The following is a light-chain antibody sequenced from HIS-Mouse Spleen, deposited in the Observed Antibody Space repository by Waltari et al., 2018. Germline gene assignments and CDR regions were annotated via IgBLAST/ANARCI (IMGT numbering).Light chain of an antibody. Sequence: QSALTQPASVSGSPGQSITISCPGTSSDVGGYNYGPWYQQHPGKAPKPMIYEVSNRPSGVSNRFSGSKSGNTASLTISGLQAEDEADYYCSSYTSSSTLVFGGGTKLTVL. J-gene: IGLJ3*02. CDR1: SSDVGGYNY. CDR3: SSYTSSSTLV. CDR2: EVS. V-gene: IGLV2-14*01.